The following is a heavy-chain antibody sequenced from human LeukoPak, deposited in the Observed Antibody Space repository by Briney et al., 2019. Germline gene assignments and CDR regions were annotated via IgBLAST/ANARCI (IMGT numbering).Heavy chain of an antibody. CDR3: AVPSVTIGITAIFDY. J-gene: IGHJ4*02. D-gene: IGHD2-21*02. CDR2: INSDGSST. Sequence: PGGSLRLSCAASGFTFSSYWMHWVRQAPGKGLVWVSRINSDGSSTSYADSVKGRFTISRDNAKNTLYLQMNSLRVEDTAVYYCAVPSVTIGITAIFDYWGQGTMVAVSS. CDR1: GFTFSSYW. V-gene: IGHV3-74*01.